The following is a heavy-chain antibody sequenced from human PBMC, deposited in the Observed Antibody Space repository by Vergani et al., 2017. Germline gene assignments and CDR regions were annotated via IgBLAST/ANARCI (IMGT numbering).Heavy chain of an antibody. CDR1: GYTFTSYD. CDR2: INPNSGGT. CDR3: AILDSSGYPPFDY. V-gene: IGHV1-2*02. D-gene: IGHD3-22*01. Sequence: QVQLVQSGAEVKKPGASVKVSCKASGYTFTSYDINWVRQATGQGLEWMGWINPNSGGTNYAQKFKGRVTMTRDTSISTAYMDLSRLRSDDTSVYYCAILDSSGYPPFDYWGQGTLVTVSS. J-gene: IGHJ4*02.